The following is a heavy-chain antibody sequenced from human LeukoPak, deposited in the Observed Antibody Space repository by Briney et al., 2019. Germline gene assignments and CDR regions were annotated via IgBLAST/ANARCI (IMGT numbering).Heavy chain of an antibody. V-gene: IGHV3-23*01. CDR2: ISGTGGNT. CDR3: ARVWKGNYYDY. D-gene: IGHD1-1*01. CDR1: GFTFSNYG. J-gene: IGHJ4*02. Sequence: GGSLRLSCAASGFTFSNYGMSWVRQAPGKGLEWISGISGTGGNTYYADSVKGRFTISRDNSKNTLYLQMNSLRAEDTAIYYCARVWKGNYYDYWGQGTLVTVSS.